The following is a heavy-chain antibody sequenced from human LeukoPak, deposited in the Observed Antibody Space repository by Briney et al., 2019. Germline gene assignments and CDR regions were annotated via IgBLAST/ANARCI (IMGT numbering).Heavy chain of an antibody. CDR2: IIPIFGTA. Sequence: GASVKVSCKASGYTFTGYYMHWVRQAPGQGLEWMGGIIPIFGTANYAQKFQGRVTITADESTSTAYMELSSLRSEDTAVYYCARDRYYGSGSHYYYMDVWGKGTTVTVSS. V-gene: IGHV1-69*13. D-gene: IGHD3-10*01. J-gene: IGHJ6*03. CDR1: GYTFTGYY. CDR3: ARDRYYGSGSHYYYMDV.